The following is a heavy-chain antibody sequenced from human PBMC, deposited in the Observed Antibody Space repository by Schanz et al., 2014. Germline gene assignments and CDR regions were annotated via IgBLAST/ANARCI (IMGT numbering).Heavy chain of an antibody. V-gene: IGHV1-46*03. D-gene: IGHD2-2*01. J-gene: IGHJ4*02. CDR3: ARGGFFDSTSFDS. Sequence: QVQLVQSGAEVKRPGASVRVSCKASGYSFTDYAIHWVRQAPGQGLEWMGKINPSSGTTRIAQNFQGRLTVTRDTSTSTVNMELSSLRSEDTAVYYCARGGFFDSTSFDSWGQGTLVTVSS. CDR1: GYSFTDYA. CDR2: INPSSGTT.